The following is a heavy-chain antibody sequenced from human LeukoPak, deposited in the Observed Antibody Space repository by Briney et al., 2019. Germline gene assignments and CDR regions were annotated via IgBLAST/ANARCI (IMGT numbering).Heavy chain of an antibody. CDR2: IYTSGSS. CDR1: GGSISSGSYY. D-gene: IGHD2-15*01. CDR3: ALSSKFRRSGGSFADY. V-gene: IGHV4-61*02. J-gene: IGHJ4*02. Sequence: SETLSLTCTVSGGSISSGSYYWSWIRQPAGKGLEWIGRIYTSGSSNYNPSLNRRVTISVDTSKNQFSLKLSSVTAADTAVYYCALSSKFRRSGGSFADYWGQGTLVTVSS.